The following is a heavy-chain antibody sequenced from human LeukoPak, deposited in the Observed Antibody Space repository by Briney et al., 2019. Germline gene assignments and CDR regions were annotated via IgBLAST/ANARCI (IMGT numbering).Heavy chain of an antibody. V-gene: IGHV3-7*03. CDR1: GFIFSTYW. CDR3: ARVHSSGYGWVDC. CDR2: IKEDGSEK. D-gene: IGHD3-22*01. J-gene: IGHJ4*02. Sequence: GGSLRLSCAASGFIFSTYWMSWVRQAPGKGLEWVANIKEDGSEKYYVDSVKGRFTISRDNAKNSLYLQMNSLRAEDTAVYYCARVHSSGYGWVDCWGQGTLVTVSS.